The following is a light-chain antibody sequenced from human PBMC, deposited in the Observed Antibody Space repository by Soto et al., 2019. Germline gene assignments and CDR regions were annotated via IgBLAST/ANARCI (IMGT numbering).Light chain of an antibody. CDR3: QQRSSWPLT. V-gene: IGKV3-11*01. CDR1: QTTSSY. Sequence: EIVLTQFPATLSLSLGERATLSCRASQTTSSYLAWYQHKPGQAPTLLIYSSSSRAAGVSDRFSGSGSGTDFSLTISSLEPEDFAVYYCQQRSSWPLTFGGGTKVDIK. J-gene: IGKJ4*01. CDR2: SSS.